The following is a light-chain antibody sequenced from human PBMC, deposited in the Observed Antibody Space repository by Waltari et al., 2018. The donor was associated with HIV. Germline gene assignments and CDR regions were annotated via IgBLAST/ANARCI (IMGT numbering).Light chain of an antibody. CDR3: SSYTSRNTRV. CDR2: EVS. CDR1: TSDVGGYKY. Sequence: QSALTQPASVSGSPGQSITISCTGTTSDVGGYKYVSWYQQHPDKAPKLVVYEVSNRPSGIPIRFSGSKSGSTASLTISGLQAEDEADYYCSSYTSRNTRVFGTGTKVTVL. J-gene: IGLJ1*01. V-gene: IGLV2-14*01.